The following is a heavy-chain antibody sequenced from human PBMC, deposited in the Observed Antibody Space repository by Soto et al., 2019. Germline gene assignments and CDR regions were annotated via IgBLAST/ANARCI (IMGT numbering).Heavy chain of an antibody. D-gene: IGHD6-13*01. V-gene: IGHV1-2*04. J-gene: IGHJ6*02. CDR2: INPNSGGT. Sequence: GASVKVSCKASGYTFTGYYMHWVRQAPGQGLEWMGWINPNSGGTNYAQKFQGWVTMTRDTSISTAYMELSRLRSDDTAVYYCAREAGIAAAGIGLSTESHYYYYYGMDVWGQGTTVTVSS. CDR1: GYTFTGYY. CDR3: AREAGIAAAGIGLSTESHYYYYYGMDV.